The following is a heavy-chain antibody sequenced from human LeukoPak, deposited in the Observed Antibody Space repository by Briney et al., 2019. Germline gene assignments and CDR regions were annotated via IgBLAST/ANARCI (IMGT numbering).Heavy chain of an antibody. Sequence: PGGSLRLSCAASGFTFSSYEMNWVRQAPGKGLEWVSYISSSGSTIYYADSVKGRFTISRDNAENSLYLQMNSLRAEDTAVYYCAREFEDTAMVTWGQGTLVTVSS. CDR2: ISSSGSTI. J-gene: IGHJ4*02. CDR3: AREFEDTAMVT. V-gene: IGHV3-48*03. CDR1: GFTFSSYE. D-gene: IGHD5-18*01.